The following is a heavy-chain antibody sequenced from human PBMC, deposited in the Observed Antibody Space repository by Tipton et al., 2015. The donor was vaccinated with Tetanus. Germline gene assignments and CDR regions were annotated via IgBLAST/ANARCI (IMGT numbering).Heavy chain of an antibody. V-gene: IGHV4-34*09. CDR1: GGSFSGYY. CDR3: ARARYDFWSGYRFDY. Sequence: TLSLTCAVYGGSFSGYYWSWIRQPPGKGLEWIGEINHSGSTNYNPSLKSRVTISVDTSKNQFSLKLSSVTAADTAVYYCARARYDFWSGYRFDYWGQGTLVTVSS. D-gene: IGHD3-3*01. CDR2: INHSGST. J-gene: IGHJ4*02.